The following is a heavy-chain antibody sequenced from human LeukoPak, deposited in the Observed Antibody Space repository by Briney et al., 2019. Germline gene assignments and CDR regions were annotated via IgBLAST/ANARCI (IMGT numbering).Heavy chain of an antibody. Sequence: GGSLRLSCAASGFTFSSYAMHWVRQAPGKGLEWVAVISYDGSNKYYADSVKGRFTISRDNSKNTLYLQMNSLRAEDTAVYYCDVGALDTAMVQWGQGTLVTVSS. CDR2: ISYDGSNK. CDR3: DVGALDTAMVQ. CDR1: GFTFSSYA. D-gene: IGHD5-18*01. J-gene: IGHJ4*02. V-gene: IGHV3-30*04.